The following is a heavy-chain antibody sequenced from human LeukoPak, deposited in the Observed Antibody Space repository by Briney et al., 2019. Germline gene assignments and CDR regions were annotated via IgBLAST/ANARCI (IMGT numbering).Heavy chain of an antibody. CDR3: ATDRPHCPSTSCQNPHYYYYGMDV. CDR2: FDPEDGAT. V-gene: IGHV1-24*01. D-gene: IGHD2-2*01. Sequence: ASVKVSCKVSGYTLTELSMHWVRQAPGKGLEWMGGFDPEDGATIYAQQFQGRVTMTEDTSTDTAYMELRSLRSEDTAVYYCATDRPHCPSTSCQNPHYYYYGMDVWGQGTMVTVSS. J-gene: IGHJ6*02. CDR1: GYTLTELS.